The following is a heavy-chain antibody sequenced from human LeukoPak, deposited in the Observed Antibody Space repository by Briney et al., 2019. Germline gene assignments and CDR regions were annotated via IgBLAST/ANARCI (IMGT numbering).Heavy chain of an antibody. CDR1: GYTFTGYY. J-gene: IGHJ6*02. CDR2: IVPNSGDT. V-gene: IGHV1-2*06. Sequence: ASVKVSCKTSGYTFTGYYMLWVRQAPGQGLEWMGRIVPNSGDTNYAQKFQGRVTLTRDTSISTAYMELSRLRSDDTAIYYRARGGVVTSVGHTFYYGMDVWGQGTTVTVSS. CDR3: ARGGVVTSVGHTFYYGMDV. D-gene: IGHD3-3*01.